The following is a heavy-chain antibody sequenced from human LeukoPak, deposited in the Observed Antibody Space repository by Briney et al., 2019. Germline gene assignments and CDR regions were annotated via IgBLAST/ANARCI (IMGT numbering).Heavy chain of an antibody. CDR2: IWYDGSTK. J-gene: IGHJ3*02. D-gene: IGHD3-22*01. CDR1: GFTFSSFG. Sequence: GGSLRLSCAASGFTFSSFGMHWVRQSPGKGLEWVAVIWYDGSTKVYADSVKGRFTISRDNSRNTLSLQVNSLRAEDTAVYYCASGLMYYDSGPIWGQGTMVTVSS. V-gene: IGHV3-33*01. CDR3: ASGLMYYDSGPI.